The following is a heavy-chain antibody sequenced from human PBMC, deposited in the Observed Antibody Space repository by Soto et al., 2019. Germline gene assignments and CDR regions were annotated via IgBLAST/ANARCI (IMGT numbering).Heavy chain of an antibody. CDR3: ARAGEVVVVPAAIGWWFDY. CDR2: ISYDGSNK. Sequence: QVQLVESGGGVVQPGRSLRLSCAASGFTFSSYAMHWVRQAPGKGLEWVAVISYDGSNKYYADSVKGRFTISRDNSKNTLYLQMNSLRAEDTAVYYCARAGEVVVVPAAIGWWFDYWGQGTLVTVSS. V-gene: IGHV3-30-3*01. D-gene: IGHD2-2*01. J-gene: IGHJ4*02. CDR1: GFTFSSYA.